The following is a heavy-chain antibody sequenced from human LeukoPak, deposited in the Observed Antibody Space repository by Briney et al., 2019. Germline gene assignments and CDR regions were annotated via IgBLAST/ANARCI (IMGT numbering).Heavy chain of an antibody. CDR2: IRYDEITK. V-gene: IGHV3-30*02. CDR3: ARQTPSLDP. CDR1: GFTFSGYG. J-gene: IGHJ5*02. Sequence: GGSLRLSCVASGFTFSGYGVHWVRQAPGKGLEWVAFIRYDEITKFYTDSVKGRFTISRDNSQNTLYLQMNSLRAEDTAVYYCARQTPSLDPWGQGTLVTVSS.